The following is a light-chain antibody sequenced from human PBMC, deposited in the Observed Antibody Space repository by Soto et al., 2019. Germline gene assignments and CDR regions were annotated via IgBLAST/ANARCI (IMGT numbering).Light chain of an antibody. CDR1: QSVPSNF. V-gene: IGKV3-20*01. J-gene: IGKJ1*01. Sequence: EIVLTQSPGTLSLSPGERATLPCRASQSVPSNFLAWYQQKPGQAPILVIYGVSRRATGIPDRFSGSRSGTDFTLTISRLEPEDFAVYYCQQYDSSWTFGQGTKVEIK. CDR2: GVS. CDR3: QQYDSSWT.